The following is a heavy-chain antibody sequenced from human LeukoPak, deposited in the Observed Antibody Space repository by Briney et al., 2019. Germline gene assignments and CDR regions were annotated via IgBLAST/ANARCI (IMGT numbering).Heavy chain of an antibody. Sequence: PSQTLSLTCTVSGASISSGSYYWSWIRQPAGKGLEWIGRVYTSGSTNYNPSLKSRVNISLDTPKNQFSLKLSSVTAADTAVYYCAGVATNHPAPLTFDYWGQGTLVTVSS. V-gene: IGHV4-61*02. J-gene: IGHJ4*02. CDR1: GASISSGSYY. CDR3: AGVATNHPAPLTFDY. CDR2: VYTSGST. D-gene: IGHD5-12*01.